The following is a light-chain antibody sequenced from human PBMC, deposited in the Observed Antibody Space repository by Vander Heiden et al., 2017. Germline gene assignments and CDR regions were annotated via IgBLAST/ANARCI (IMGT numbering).Light chain of an antibody. Sequence: QSVLTQPPSASGTPGQGVTLSLSGSSSNIGRNTVNWYQQLPATAPKLLIYSNNQRPSGVTDRFSGSKPGTSASLAISGLQSEDEADDYCAAWDDSLNGPVFGGGTKLTVL. CDR3: AAWDDSLNGPV. V-gene: IGLV1-44*01. CDR2: SNN. CDR1: SSNIGRNT. J-gene: IGLJ2*01.